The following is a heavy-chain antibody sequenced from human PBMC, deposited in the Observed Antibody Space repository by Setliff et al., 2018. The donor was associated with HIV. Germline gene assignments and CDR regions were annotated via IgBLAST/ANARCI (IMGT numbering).Heavy chain of an antibody. D-gene: IGHD6-6*01. V-gene: IGHV3-23*01. CDR1: GFILSEYT. CDR3: ANSPARPPFDC. CDR2: IGGSGT. J-gene: IGHJ4*02. Sequence: PGGSLRLSCAGSGFILSEYTISWVRQTPGKGLEWVSAIGGSGTYYADSVKGRFTISRDKSKNTVFLQINSLRVEDTAVYYCANSPARPPFDCWGQGALVTVSS.